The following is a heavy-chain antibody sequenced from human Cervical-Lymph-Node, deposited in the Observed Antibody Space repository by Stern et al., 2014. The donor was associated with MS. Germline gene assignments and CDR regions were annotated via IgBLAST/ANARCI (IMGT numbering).Heavy chain of an antibody. CDR1: GFSFSDYY. CDR3: AGDRYLVGDAGTRSRYFDY. Sequence: VQLEESGGGLVEPGGSLRLSCAASGFSFSDYYMSWVRQAPGKGLEWISYISSGSRNIYYAASVKGRFTLSRDNDGSSLHLQMHSLRAEDTGVYYCAGDRYLVGDAGTRSRYFDYWGQGTLVTVSS. J-gene: IGHJ4*02. D-gene: IGHD1-26*01. V-gene: IGHV3-11*01. CDR2: ISSGSRNI.